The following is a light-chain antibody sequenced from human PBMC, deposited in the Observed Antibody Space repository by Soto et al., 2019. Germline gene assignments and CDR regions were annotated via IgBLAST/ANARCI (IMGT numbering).Light chain of an antibody. J-gene: IGKJ1*01. CDR3: QQYGSSGT. CDR2: GAS. Sequence: EIALTQAPGTLSLAPGERATPPCRASQSVSNNYLAWYQQKPGQAPRLLIYGASNRATGIPDRFSGSGSGTDFTLTISRLEPEDFAVYYCQQYGSSGTFGQGTKVDIK. CDR1: QSVSNNY. V-gene: IGKV3-20*01.